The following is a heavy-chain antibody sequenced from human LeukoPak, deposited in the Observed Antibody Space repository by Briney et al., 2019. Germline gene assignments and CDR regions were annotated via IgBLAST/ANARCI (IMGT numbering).Heavy chain of an antibody. CDR1: GFSFSNYW. D-gene: IGHD2-21*01. V-gene: IGHV3-74*01. CDR2: INSNGPSI. CDR3: ERGGYGAIDRYMAA. Sequence: GGSLRLSCAASGFSFSNYWMYWVRQAPGKGLVWVSRINSNGPSINYADSVKGRITISRDNAKNTLYLQMISLRPEDTAVYYCERGGYGAIDRYMAAWGKGTTVTVSS. J-gene: IGHJ6*03.